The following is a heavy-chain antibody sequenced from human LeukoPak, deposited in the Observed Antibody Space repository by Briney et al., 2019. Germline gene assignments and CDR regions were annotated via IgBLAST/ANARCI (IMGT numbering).Heavy chain of an antibody. CDR1: GGSIRSTTYY. CDR3: AREVRTTTYYYYYYMDV. Sequence: PSETLSLTCSVSGGSIRSTTYYWGWIRQPPGKGLEWIGSIYYSGSTYYNPSLKSRVTISVDTSKNQFSLKLSSVTAADTAVYYCAREVRTTTYYYYYYMDVWGKGTTVTVSS. J-gene: IGHJ6*03. CDR2: IYYSGST. D-gene: IGHD1-26*01. V-gene: IGHV4-39*07.